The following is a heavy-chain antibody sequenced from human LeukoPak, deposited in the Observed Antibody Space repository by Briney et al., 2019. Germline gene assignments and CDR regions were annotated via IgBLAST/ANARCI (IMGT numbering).Heavy chain of an antibody. CDR2: INPNSGGT. D-gene: IGHD4-17*01. J-gene: IGHJ4*02. V-gene: IGHV1-2*02. CDR3: ARATVTTSEIDY. CDR1: GYTFTGYY. Sequence: ASVNVSCKASGYTFTGYYMHWVRQAPGQGLEWMGWINPNSGGTNYAQKFQGRVTMTRDTSISTAYMELSRLRSDDTAVYYCARATVTTSEIDYWGQGTLVTVSS.